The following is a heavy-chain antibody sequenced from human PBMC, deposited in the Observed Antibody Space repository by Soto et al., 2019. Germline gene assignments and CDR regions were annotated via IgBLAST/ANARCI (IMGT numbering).Heavy chain of an antibody. CDR3: ASYHYYDFWIGSRHYMDV. Sequence: QVHLEQWGAGLLKPSETLSLTCAVYGGSLSGYFWSWARQPPGKGLGGMGEINHSGTTNYNPSLKSRVTISTDTSKHQFSLRLSSVTAADSAIYYCASYHYYDFWIGSRHYMDVWGKGTTVTVSS. J-gene: IGHJ6*03. V-gene: IGHV4-34*01. D-gene: IGHD3-3*01. CDR2: INHSGTT. CDR1: GGSLSGYF.